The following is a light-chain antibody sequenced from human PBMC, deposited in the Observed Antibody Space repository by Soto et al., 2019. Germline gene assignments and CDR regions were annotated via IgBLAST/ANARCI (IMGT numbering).Light chain of an antibody. CDR3: CLYVGATTYV. J-gene: IGLJ1*01. V-gene: IGLV2-23*01. CDR1: SYFVGSFSV. CDR2: DDH. Sequence: QSVLAQPASVSGSPGQSITISCTGNSYFVGSFSVVSWYQQHPAKAPKVINSDDHRRPSGAPDLFSGSSSVTSASLAISGLQADDEADYYCCLYVGATTYVFGTGTKVTVL.